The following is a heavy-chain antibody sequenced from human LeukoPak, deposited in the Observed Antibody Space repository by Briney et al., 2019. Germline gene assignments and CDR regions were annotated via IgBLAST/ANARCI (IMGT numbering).Heavy chain of an antibody. CDR3: ARAGGYCSSTSCYEYDY. V-gene: IGHV4-59*12. CDR2: IYYSGST. D-gene: IGHD2-2*01. CDR1: GGSISSYY. Sequence: SETLSLTCTVSGGSISSYYWSWIRQPPGKGLEWIGYIYYSGSTNYNPSLKSRVTISVDTSKNQFSLKLSSVTAADTAVYYCARAGGYCSSTSCYEYDYWGQGTLVTVSS. J-gene: IGHJ4*02.